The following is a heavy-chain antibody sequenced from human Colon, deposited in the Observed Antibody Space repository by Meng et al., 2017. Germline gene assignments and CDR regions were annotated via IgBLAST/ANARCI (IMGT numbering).Heavy chain of an antibody. CDR2: INHSGST. CDR3: ARGRYSGYLP. Sequence: QVQLQQWGAGLLKPSETLSPTCAVYGGSFSGYYWSWIRQPPGKGLEWIGEINHSGSTNYNPSLKSRVTISVDTSKNQFSLKLSSVTVADTAVYYCARGRYSGYLPWGQGTLVTVSS. D-gene: IGHD5-12*01. CDR1: GGSFSGYY. J-gene: IGHJ5*02. V-gene: IGHV4-34*01.